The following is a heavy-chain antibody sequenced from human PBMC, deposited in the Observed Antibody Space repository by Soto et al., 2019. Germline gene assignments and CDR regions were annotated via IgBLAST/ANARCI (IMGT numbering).Heavy chain of an antibody. Sequence: EVQLVESGGGLIRPGGSLRLSCAASGFTFSNAWMIWVRQAPGKGLEWVGRIKSYTDGATTEYPAPVKGRFTVSRDCSRSTLIVEMNWLRSDDPAVYYLATCPGRGRIACYGIFDIWGQGTLVTVSS. CDR1: GFTFSNAW. V-gene: IGHV3-15*01. D-gene: IGHD3-16*01. J-gene: IGHJ3*02. CDR3: ATCPGRGRIACYGIFDI. CDR2: IKSYTDGATT.